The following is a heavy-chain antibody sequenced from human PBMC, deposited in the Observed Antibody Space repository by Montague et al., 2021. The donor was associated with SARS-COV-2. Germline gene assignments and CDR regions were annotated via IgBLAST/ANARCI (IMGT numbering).Heavy chain of an antibody. J-gene: IGHJ4*02. V-gene: IGHV4-59*05. CDR2: IYYSGST. CDR1: GGSISSYY. D-gene: IGHD3-3*01. Sequence: SETLSLTCTVSGGSISSYYWSWIRQPPGKGLEWIGSIYYSGSTYYNPSLKSRVTISVDTSKNQFSLKLSSVTAADTAVFYCARKTSRGLTIFGVVTASYCFDYWGQGTLVTVSS. CDR3: ARKTSRGLTIFGVVTASYCFDY.